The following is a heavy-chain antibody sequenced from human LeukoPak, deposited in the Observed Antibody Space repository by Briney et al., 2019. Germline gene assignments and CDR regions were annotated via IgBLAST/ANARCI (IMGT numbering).Heavy chain of an antibody. Sequence: SETLSLTCTVSGRSISSSSYYWGWIRQPPGKGLEWIGSIYYSGSTYYNPSLKSRVTISVDTSKNQFSLKLSSVTAADTAVYYCARIYCGGDCRGYYYHYYMDVWGKGTTVTISS. CDR2: IYYSGST. V-gene: IGHV4-39*07. CDR3: ARIYCGGDCRGYYYHYYMDV. CDR1: GRSISSSSYY. J-gene: IGHJ6*03. D-gene: IGHD2-21*02.